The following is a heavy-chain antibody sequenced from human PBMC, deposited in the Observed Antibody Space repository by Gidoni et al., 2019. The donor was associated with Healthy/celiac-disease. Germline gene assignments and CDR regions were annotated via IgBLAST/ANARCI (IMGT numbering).Heavy chain of an antibody. V-gene: IGHV5-51*01. Sequence: EVQLVQSGAEVKKHGEALKISCKGSGYSFTSSWIGWVRQMPGKGLEWMGIIYPGDSDTRYSPSFQGRVTISADKSISTAYLQWSSLKASDTAMYYCARRLDNYYDTRGVNWFDPWGQGTLVTVSS. CDR3: ARRLDNYYDTRGVNWFDP. CDR2: IYPGDSDT. CDR1: GYSFTSSW. J-gene: IGHJ5*02. D-gene: IGHD3-22*01.